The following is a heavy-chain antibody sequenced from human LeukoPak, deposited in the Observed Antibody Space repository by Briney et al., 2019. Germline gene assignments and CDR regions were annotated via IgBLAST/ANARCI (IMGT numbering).Heavy chain of an antibody. CDR3: AAGTAADY. CDR2: ISSSSSYT. D-gene: IGHD6-13*01. J-gene: IGHJ4*02. CDR1: GIPFSDYY. Sequence: GGSLRLSCVVSGIPFSDYYMNWIRQAPGKGLEWISYISSSSSYTDYADSVKGRFTISRDNAQNALFLQMNSLRVEDAAVYYCAAGTAADYWGQGTLVTVSS. V-gene: IGHV3-11*03.